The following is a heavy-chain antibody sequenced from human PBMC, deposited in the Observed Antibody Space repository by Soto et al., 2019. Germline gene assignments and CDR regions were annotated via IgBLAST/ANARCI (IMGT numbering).Heavy chain of an antibody. CDR1: GFTFSRYA. CDR3: ASSSGDLDVYGMDI. J-gene: IGHJ6*02. Sequence: EAQLLESGGGLVQPGGSLRLSCAASGFTFSRYAMSWVRQAPGKGLEWVSTVTGGGHTTYSADSVNGRFTISRDNSKNTLYLQMNNLRAEDTPIYYSASSSGDLDVYGMDIWGPGTTVTVSS. D-gene: IGHD3-10*01. V-gene: IGHV3-23*01. CDR2: VTGGGHTT.